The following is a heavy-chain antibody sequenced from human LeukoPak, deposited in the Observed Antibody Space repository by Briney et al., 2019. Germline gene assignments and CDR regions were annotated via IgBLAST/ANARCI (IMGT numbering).Heavy chain of an antibody. CDR1: GFTFSSYG. CDR2: IRSDGSHK. CDR3: AKDGRVVVLNWELDY. V-gene: IGHV3-30*02. Sequence: PGGSLRLSCAASGFTFSSYGMHWVRQAPGKGLEWVAFIRSDGSHKYYAESVEGRFTISRDNSKNTLYLQMNSLRAEDTALYYCAKDGRVVVLNWELDYWGQGTLVTVSS. D-gene: IGHD3-22*01. J-gene: IGHJ4*02.